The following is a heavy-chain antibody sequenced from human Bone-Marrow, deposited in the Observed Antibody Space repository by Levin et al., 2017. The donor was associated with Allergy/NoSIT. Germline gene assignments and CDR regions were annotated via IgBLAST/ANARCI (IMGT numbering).Heavy chain of an antibody. V-gene: IGHV3-74*01. Sequence: TGGSLRLSCAASGITARSYWMHWVRQVPGKGLLWVSRINRDGTTTNYANSVKGRFTTSRDNAKSTLYLQMNSLRVEDTAVYYCTACNNSNCFGGMDVWGQGTTVNVS. CDR2: INRDGTTT. CDR1: GITARSYW. J-gene: IGHJ6*02. D-gene: IGHD2/OR15-2a*01. CDR3: TACNNSNCFGGMDV.